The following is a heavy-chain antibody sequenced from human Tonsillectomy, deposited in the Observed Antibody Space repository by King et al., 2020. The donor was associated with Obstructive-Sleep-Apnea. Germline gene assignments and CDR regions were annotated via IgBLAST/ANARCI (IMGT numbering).Heavy chain of an antibody. CDR2: IYHSGST. V-gene: IGHV4-38-2*02. CDR1: GYSISSGYY. D-gene: IGHD6-19*01. CDR3: ARAVAGIWYFDY. Sequence: QLQESGPGLVKPSETLSLTCTVSGYSISSGYYWGWIRQPPGKGLEWIGSIYHSGSTYYNPSLKSRVTISVDTSKNQFSLKLSSVTAADTAVYYCARAVAGIWYFDYWGQGTLVTVSS. J-gene: IGHJ4*02.